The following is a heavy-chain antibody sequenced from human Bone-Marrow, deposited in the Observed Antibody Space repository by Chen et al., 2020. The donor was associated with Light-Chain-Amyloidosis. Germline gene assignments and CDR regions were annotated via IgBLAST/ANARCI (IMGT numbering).Heavy chain of an antibody. Sequence: QVQLVQSGAEVKKPGASVKVSCKASGYTFTSYYMHWVRQAPGQGLEWMGIINPSGGSTSYAQKCQGRVTMTRDTSTSTVYMELSSLRSEDTAVYYCAKSNGIFMMYVSKMALDVWGQGTTVIASS. CDR3: AKSNGIFMMYVSKMALDV. CDR1: GYTFTSYY. CDR2: INPSGGST. V-gene: IGHV1-46*01. D-gene: IGHD2-8*01. J-gene: IGHJ6*02.